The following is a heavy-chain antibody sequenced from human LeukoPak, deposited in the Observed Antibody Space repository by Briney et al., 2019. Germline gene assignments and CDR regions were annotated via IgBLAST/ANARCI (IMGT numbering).Heavy chain of an antibody. D-gene: IGHD3/OR15-3a*01. Sequence: GGSLKLSCAASGFTFSSYAMSWVRQAPGKGLEWVSAISGSGGSTYYADSVKGRFTISGDNSKKTLYLQMNSLRAEDTAVYYCAKRWTYIDYWGQGTLVTVSS. V-gene: IGHV3-23*01. J-gene: IGHJ4*02. CDR3: AKRWTYIDY. CDR1: GFTFSSYA. CDR2: ISGSGGST.